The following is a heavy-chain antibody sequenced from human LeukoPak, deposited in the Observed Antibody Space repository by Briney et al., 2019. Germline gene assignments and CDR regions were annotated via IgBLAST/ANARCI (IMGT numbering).Heavy chain of an antibody. D-gene: IGHD6-13*01. V-gene: IGHV3-7*01. J-gene: IGHJ4*02. CDR1: GFTFSSYW. CDR3: ARGIAAAGTWGFDY. Sequence: GGSLRLSCAASGFTFSSYWMSWVRQAPGKGLEWVANIKQDGSEKYYVDSVKGRFTISRDNAKNSLYLQMNSLRAEDTAVYYCARGIAAAGTWGFDYWGQGTLVTVSS. CDR2: IKQDGSEK.